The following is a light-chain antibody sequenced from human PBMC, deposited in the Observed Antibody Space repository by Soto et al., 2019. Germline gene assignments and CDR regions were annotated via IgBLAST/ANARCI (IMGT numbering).Light chain of an antibody. V-gene: IGLV2-23*01. CDR3: CSYAGSSTLDV. Sequence: QSVLTQPASVSGSPGQSITISCTGTSSDFWCYNYVSWYQHHPGKAPKLMIYEGSKRPSGVSNRFSGSKSGNTASLTISGLQAEDEAYYFCCSYAGSSTLDVFGIGTKATVL. CDR1: SSDFWCYNY. CDR2: EGS. J-gene: IGLJ1*01.